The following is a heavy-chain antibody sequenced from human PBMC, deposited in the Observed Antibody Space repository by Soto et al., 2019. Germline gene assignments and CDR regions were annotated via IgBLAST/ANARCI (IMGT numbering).Heavy chain of an antibody. Sequence: ASVKVSCKASAYTFTSYYMHWVRQAPGQGLEWMGIINPSGGSTSYAQKFQGRVTMTRDTSTSTVYMELSSLRSEDTAVYYCARDLYCGGDCYSSPYYYYGMDVWGQGTTVTVSS. D-gene: IGHD2-21*02. J-gene: IGHJ6*02. CDR1: AYTFTSYY. V-gene: IGHV1-46*01. CDR2: INPSGGST. CDR3: ARDLYCGGDCYSSPYYYYGMDV.